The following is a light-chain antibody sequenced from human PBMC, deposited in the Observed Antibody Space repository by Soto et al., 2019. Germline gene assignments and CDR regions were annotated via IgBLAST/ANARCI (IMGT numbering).Light chain of an antibody. CDR1: SSDVVSYNL. Sequence: QSALTQPASVSGSPGQSITISCTGTSSDVVSYNLVSWYQQHPGKAPKLMIYEGSKRPSGVSNRFSGSKSGNTASLTISGLQAEDEADYYCCSYAGSSIHVVFGGGTKLTVL. CDR3: CSYAGSSIHVV. J-gene: IGLJ2*01. V-gene: IGLV2-23*01. CDR2: EGS.